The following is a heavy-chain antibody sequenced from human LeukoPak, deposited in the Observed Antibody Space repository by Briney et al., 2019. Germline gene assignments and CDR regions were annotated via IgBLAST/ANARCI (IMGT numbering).Heavy chain of an antibody. J-gene: IGHJ4*02. CDR3: ARTSSSGWYDFAY. CDR2: IYSSGST. CDR1: GGSISSASHY. V-gene: IGHV4-61*02. Sequence: SQTLSLTCTVSGGSISSASHYWSWIRQPAGKGLEWIGRIYSSGSTNYNPSLKSRVTMSVDTSMNQFSLKLTSVTAADTAVYYCARTSSSGWYDFAYWGQGTLATVAS. D-gene: IGHD6-19*01.